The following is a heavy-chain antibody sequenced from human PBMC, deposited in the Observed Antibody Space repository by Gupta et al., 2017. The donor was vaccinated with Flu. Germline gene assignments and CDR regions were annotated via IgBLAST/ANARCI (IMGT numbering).Heavy chain of an antibody. CDR1: GFSFSSYR. J-gene: IGHJ4*02. D-gene: IGHD1-26*01. Sequence: EVQLVESGGGLVKPGGSLRLSGSASGFSFSSYRMHWVRQAPGKGLEWVSCISPNSGYIYYADSAKGRFTVSRDNAKSSLYLQMNGLRAGDTAVYYCAREGGATLDSWGQGTLVTVSS. CDR2: ISPNSGYI. V-gene: IGHV3-21*01. CDR3: AREGGATLDS.